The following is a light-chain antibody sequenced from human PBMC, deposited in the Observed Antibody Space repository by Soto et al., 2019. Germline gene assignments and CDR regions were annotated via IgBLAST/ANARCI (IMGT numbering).Light chain of an antibody. V-gene: IGKV3-11*01. CDR2: DAS. CDR1: QSVNNY. CDR3: PPHNDWPLT. Sequence: DILLTQSPSTLSLSVGERVTLSCRASQSVNNYLAWYQQKPGQAPRLLIYDASNMANGIPARFSGTGSGTDFTLPISTLAREHFLVYYCPPHNDWPLTFGGGTKVEIK. J-gene: IGKJ4*01.